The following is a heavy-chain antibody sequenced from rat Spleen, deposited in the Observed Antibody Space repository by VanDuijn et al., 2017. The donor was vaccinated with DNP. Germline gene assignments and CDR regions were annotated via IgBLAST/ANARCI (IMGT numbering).Heavy chain of an antibody. V-gene: IGHV5-20*01. D-gene: IGHD2-2*01. J-gene: IGHJ1*01. Sequence: EVQLVESGGGLVQPGRSLKVSCGASGFNFSDHNMAWVRQAPKKGLEWVASISNNGGSSYYRDSVKGRFTISRENAKASLYLQMDSLRSEDTATYYCTTGGYLRDWYFDFWGPGTVVTVSS. CDR2: ISNNGGSS. CDR1: GFNFSDHN. CDR3: TTGGYLRDWYFDF.